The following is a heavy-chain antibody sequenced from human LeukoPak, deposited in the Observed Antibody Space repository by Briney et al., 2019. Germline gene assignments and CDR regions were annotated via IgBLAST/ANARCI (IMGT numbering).Heavy chain of an antibody. CDR1: GFTFSSYS. J-gene: IGHJ4*02. CDR3: ARDSDSSSWYLGYVFDY. Sequence: GGSLRLSCAASGFTFSSYSMNWVRQAPGKGLEWVSSISSSSSYIYYADSVKGRFTISRDNAKNSLYLQMNSLRAEDTAVYYCARDSDSSSWYLGYVFDYWGQGTLVTVSS. V-gene: IGHV3-21*01. D-gene: IGHD6-13*01. CDR2: ISSSSSYI.